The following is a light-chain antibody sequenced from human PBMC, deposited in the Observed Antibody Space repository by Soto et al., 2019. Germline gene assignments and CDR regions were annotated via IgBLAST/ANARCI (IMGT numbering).Light chain of an antibody. J-gene: IGKJ1*01. CDR1: QRISSGY. Sequence: EVVLTQSPGTLSLSPGQRAALSCRASQRISSGYLVWYQHKPGHTPRLLIYGASSRATGIPERFSGSGSGTDFTLTITRLEPEDSAVYYCQYSETFRQGTKVE. CDR2: GAS. V-gene: IGKV3-20*01. CDR3: QYSET.